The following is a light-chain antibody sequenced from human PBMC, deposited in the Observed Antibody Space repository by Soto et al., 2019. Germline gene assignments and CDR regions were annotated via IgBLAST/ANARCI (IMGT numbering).Light chain of an antibody. J-gene: IGLJ3*02. CDR3: SSYGGSSTVV. CDR2: EVS. CDR1: SSDVGGYYD. Sequence: QSVLTQPPSASGAPGQAVTISCTGSSSDVGGYYDVSWYQQHPGKAPKLMIYEVSKRPSGVPDRLSGSKSANTASLTVSGLPADDAADYCCSSYGGSSTVVFGGGTKVTVL. V-gene: IGLV2-8*01.